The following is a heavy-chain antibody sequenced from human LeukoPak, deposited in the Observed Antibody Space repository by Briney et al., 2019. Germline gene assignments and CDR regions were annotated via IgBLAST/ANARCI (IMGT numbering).Heavy chain of an antibody. CDR2: ISYDGSNE. CDR3: AKDLGRYCSSTSCYGGGVRCDY. J-gene: IGHJ4*02. V-gene: IGHV3-30*18. CDR1: GFIFSSYA. Sequence: PGRSLRLSCAASGFIFSSYAMHWVRQAPGKGLEWVAFISYDGSNEYYADSVKGRFTISRDNSKNTLYLQMNSLRAEDTVVYYCAKDLGRYCSSTSCYGGGVRCDYWGQGTLVTVSS. D-gene: IGHD2-2*01.